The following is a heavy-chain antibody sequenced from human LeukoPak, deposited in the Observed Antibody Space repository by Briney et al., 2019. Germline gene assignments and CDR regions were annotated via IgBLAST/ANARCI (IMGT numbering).Heavy chain of an antibody. CDR1: GFTFSNYG. D-gene: IGHD3-22*01. J-gene: IGHJ4*02. V-gene: IGHV3-21*01. Sequence: GGSLRLSCAASGFTFSNYGMSWVRQAPGKGLEWVSSITSSSSYIYYADSVKGRFTISRDNAKKSLYLQMNSLRAEDTAVYYCARDPWGVDSSGYYFDYWGQGTLVTVSS. CDR3: ARDPWGVDSSGYYFDY. CDR2: ITSSSSYI.